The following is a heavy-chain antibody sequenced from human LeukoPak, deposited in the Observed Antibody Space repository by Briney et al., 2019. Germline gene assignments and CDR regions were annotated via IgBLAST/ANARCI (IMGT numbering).Heavy chain of an antibody. D-gene: IGHD3-22*01. CDR3: TSGYYDSSGYYRYSFDY. J-gene: IGHJ4*02. CDR1: GFTFSDYY. Sequence: GGSLRLSCAASGFTFSDYYMGWVRQAPGKGLEWVSIIYSGGSTYYADSVKGRFTISRDNSKNTLYLQMNSLRAEDTAVYYCTSGYYDSSGYYRYSFDYWGQGTLVTVSS. V-gene: IGHV3-53*01. CDR2: IYSGGST.